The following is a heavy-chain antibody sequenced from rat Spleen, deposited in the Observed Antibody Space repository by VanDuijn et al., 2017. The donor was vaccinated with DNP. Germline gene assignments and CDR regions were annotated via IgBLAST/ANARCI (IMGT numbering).Heavy chain of an antibody. D-gene: IGHD4-3*01. V-gene: IGHV5-29*01. Sequence: EVQLVESGGGLVQPGRSLKLSCVASEFTFSKYGMAWVRLAPTKGLEWVAAITYDGSTTYYRDSVKGRFTISRDNVKSTLYLQMDSLRSQDTATYYCASGRRFFDYWGQGVMFTVSS. J-gene: IGHJ2*01. CDR2: ITYDGSTT. CDR3: ASGRRFFDY. CDR1: EFTFSKYG.